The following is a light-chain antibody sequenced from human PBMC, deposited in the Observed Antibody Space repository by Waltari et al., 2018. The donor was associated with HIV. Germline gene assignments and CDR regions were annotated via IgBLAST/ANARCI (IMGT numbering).Light chain of an antibody. V-gene: IGKV4-1*01. J-gene: IGKJ2*01. CDR1: QNLFYSSNNKNY. CDR2: WAS. Sequence: DIVMTQSPDSLAVSLGGRTTINCKSSQNLFYSSNNKNYLAWYQHKPGQPPKLLFYWASTRESGVHDRFSGSGSGTNFTLTISSLQADDVAVYFCQQYYSTPPTFGQGTKLEI. CDR3: QQYYSTPPT.